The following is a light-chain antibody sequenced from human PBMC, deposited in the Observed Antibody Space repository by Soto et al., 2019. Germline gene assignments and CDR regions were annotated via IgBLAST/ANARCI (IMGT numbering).Light chain of an antibody. CDR2: GAS. CDR3: QLYGSSPAIT. V-gene: IGKV3-20*01. CDR1: QSVSSSY. J-gene: IGKJ5*01. Sequence: EIVLTQSPGTLSLSPGERATLSCRASQSVSSSYLAWYQQKPGQAPRLLIYGASSRATGIPDRFSGSGSGTDFTLTISSLEPEDFAVYYCQLYGSSPAITFGQGTRREIK.